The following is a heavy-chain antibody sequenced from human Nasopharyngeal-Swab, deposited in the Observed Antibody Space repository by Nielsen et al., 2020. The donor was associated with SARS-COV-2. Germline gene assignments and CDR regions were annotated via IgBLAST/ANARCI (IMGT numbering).Heavy chain of an antibody. CDR2: IYWDDDK. J-gene: IGHJ4*02. V-gene: IGHV2-5*02. Sequence: SGPTLVKTTQTLTLTCTFSGFSLSTSGVGVGWIRQPPGKALEWLALIYWDDDKRYSSSLKSRLTITKDTSKNQMVLTLTNMDTVDTATYYCAHKGDSSAYFDYWGQGTLVTVSS. CDR3: AHKGDSSAYFDY. D-gene: IGHD3-22*01. CDR1: GFSLSTSGVG.